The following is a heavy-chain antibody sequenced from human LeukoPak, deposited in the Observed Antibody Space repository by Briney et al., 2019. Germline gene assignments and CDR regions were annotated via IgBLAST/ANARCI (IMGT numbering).Heavy chain of an antibody. D-gene: IGHD3-22*01. CDR2: VYHSGTT. Sequence: PSETLSLTCTVSGGSISSSLYYWGWIRQPPGKGLEWIGTVYHSGTTFYNPSLKGRVIISVDTSKSQFSLNLTSVTAADTAVYYCARHEVVVLTKWYFDLWGRGTLVTVSS. V-gene: IGHV4-39*01. CDR1: GGSISSSLYY. J-gene: IGHJ2*01. CDR3: ARHEVVVLTKWYFDL.